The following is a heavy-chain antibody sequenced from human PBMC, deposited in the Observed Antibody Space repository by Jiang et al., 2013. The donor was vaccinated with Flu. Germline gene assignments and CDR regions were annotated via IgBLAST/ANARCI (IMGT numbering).Heavy chain of an antibody. Sequence: VQLLESGGGVVQPGRSLRLSCAASGFTFSSYAMHWVRQAPGKGLEWMAVISYSGTQKSYADSVKGRFTISRDNANNTLYLQMNSLRTEDTAVYYCAKDFSRDPLSLISWGIIVPAALMNSWGQGTLLTVSS. CDR1: GFTFSSYA. CDR3: AKDFSRDPLSLISWGIIVPAALMNS. CDR2: ISYSGTQK. J-gene: IGHJ4*02. V-gene: IGHV3-30*18. D-gene: IGHD2-2*01.